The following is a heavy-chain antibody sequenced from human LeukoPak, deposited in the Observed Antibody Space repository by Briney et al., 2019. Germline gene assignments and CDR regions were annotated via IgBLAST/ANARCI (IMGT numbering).Heavy chain of an antibody. Sequence: GGSLRLTCAASGLTFSSYSMYWVRQAPGKGLEWVSSISSSSSYIYYADSVKGRFTISRDNAKNSLYLQMNSLRAEDTAVYYCARAITNYGYIFDCWGQGTLVTVSS. D-gene: IGHD5-18*01. CDR2: ISSSSSYI. J-gene: IGHJ4*02. V-gene: IGHV3-21*01. CDR1: GLTFSSYS. CDR3: ARAITNYGYIFDC.